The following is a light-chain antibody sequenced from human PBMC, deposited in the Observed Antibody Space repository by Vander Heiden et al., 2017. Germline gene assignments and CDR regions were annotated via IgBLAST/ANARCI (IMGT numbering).Light chain of an antibody. CDR2: AAS. CDR3: RQEDNYPRT. Sequence: AIQMTQSPSSLSASVGDRVTITCRASQGIRNDLGWYQQKPGKAPKLLIYAASSLQSGVPSRFSGSGSGTDFTLTISSPQPEDFATYYCRQEDNYPRTFGGRTKVEIK. CDR1: QGIRND. J-gene: IGKJ4*01. V-gene: IGKV1-6*01.